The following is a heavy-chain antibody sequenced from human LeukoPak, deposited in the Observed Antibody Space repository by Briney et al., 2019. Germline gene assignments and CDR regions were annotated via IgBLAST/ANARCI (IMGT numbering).Heavy chain of an antibody. CDR2: ISGSGGST. J-gene: IGHJ4*02. CDR3: AIDLLPLAFCGGDCYSRFDY. V-gene: IGHV3-23*01. D-gene: IGHD2-21*02. CDR1: GFTFSSYA. Sequence: PGGSLRLSCAASGFTFSSYAMSWVRQAPGKGLEWVSAISGSGGSTYYADSVKGQFTISRDNSKNTLYLQMTRLRAEDTAVYYCAIDLLPLAFCGGDCYSRFDYWGQGTLVTVSS.